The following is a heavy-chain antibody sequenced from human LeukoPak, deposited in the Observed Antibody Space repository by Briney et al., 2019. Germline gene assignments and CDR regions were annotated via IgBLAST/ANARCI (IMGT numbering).Heavy chain of an antibody. CDR1: SGSVNSSIYY. CDR2: RYYSGST. V-gene: IGHV4-39*01. Sequence: SETLSLTCTVSSGSVNSSIYYWGWIRQPPGKGLEWIGSRYYSGSTYYNPSLKSRVTISVDTSNNQVSLKVRSVTAADTAVYYFSRQDILTGYYYFDYWGQGTLVTVAS. D-gene: IGHD3-9*01. CDR3: SRQDILTGYYYFDY. J-gene: IGHJ4*02.